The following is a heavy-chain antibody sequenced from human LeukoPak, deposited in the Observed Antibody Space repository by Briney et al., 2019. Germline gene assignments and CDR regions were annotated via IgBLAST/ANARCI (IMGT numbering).Heavy chain of an antibody. Sequence: GGSLRLSCVASGFTFSSYAMSWVRQAPGKGLEWVSAISGSGGSTYYADSVKGRFTISRDNSKNTLYLQMNSLRAEDTAVYYCAKVRGYDYIFDYWGQGTLVTVSS. J-gene: IGHJ4*02. CDR1: GFTFSSYA. D-gene: IGHD5-12*01. V-gene: IGHV3-23*01. CDR3: AKVRGYDYIFDY. CDR2: ISGSGGST.